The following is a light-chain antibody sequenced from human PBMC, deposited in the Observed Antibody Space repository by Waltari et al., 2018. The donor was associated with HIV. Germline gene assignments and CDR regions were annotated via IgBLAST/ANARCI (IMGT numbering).Light chain of an antibody. Sequence: QSVLPQPPSVSGAPGPQVTFPCYGSPSTVGTLYLLHLYPHLPGMAPKLLISGDSNRPSGVPDRFSASKSGTSGSLTITGLQPEDEADYYCQTFDITLGGFYVFGTGTKVTVL. CDR2: GDS. CDR3: QTFDITLGGFYV. CDR1: PSTVGTLYL. J-gene: IGLJ1*01. V-gene: IGLV1-40*01.